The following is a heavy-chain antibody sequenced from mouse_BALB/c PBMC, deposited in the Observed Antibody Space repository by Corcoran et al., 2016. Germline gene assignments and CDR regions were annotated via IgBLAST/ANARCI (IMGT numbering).Heavy chain of an antibody. J-gene: IGHJ3*01. CDR2: ISYDGSN. CDR3: ARDGAY. Sequence: DVQLQESGPGLVKPSQSLSLTCSVTGYSINSGYYWNWIRQFPGNKLEWMGYISYDGSNNYNPSLKNRISITRDTSKNQFFLKLNSVTTEDTATYYCARDGAYWGQGTLVTVSA. V-gene: IGHV3-6*02. CDR1: GYSINSGYY.